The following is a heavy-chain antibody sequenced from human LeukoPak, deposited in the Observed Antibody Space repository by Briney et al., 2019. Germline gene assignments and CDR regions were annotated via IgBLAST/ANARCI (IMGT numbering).Heavy chain of an antibody. D-gene: IGHD3-22*01. J-gene: IGHJ3*02. Sequence: SGGSLRLSCAASGFTFSSYWMSWVRQAPGKGLEWVANIKQDGSEKYYVDSVKGRFPISRDNDKSSLYLQMNSLRAEDTAVYYCARRGRYYDKPGAAFDIWGQGTMVTVSS. CDR2: IKQDGSEK. V-gene: IGHV3-7*01. CDR3: ARRGRYYDKPGAAFDI. CDR1: GFTFSSYW.